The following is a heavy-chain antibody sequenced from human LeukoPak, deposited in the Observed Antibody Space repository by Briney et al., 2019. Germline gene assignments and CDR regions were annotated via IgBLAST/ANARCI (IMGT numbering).Heavy chain of an antibody. CDR2: ISSSSSYI. D-gene: IGHD6-13*01. V-gene: IGHV3-21*04. CDR1: GFTFSGSA. Sequence: TGGSLRLSCAASGFTFSGSALHWVRQAPGKGLEWVSSISSSSSYIYYADSVKGRFTISRDNAKNSLYLQMNSLRAEDTAVYYCARDGTAVGINYDYWGQGTLVTVSS. CDR3: ARDGTAVGINYDY. J-gene: IGHJ4*02.